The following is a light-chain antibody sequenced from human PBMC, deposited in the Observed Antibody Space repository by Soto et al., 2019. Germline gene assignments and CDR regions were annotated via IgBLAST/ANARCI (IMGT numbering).Light chain of an antibody. CDR2: DAS. Sequence: EIVLTQSPATLSLSPGERATLSCRASQSVSGYLAWYQQKPGQAPRLLIHDASSRATGIPARFSGSGSGTDFTLTTSSLEPEDFAVYYCHQRRSWPRTFGQGTKVEIK. CDR1: QSVSGY. J-gene: IGKJ1*01. V-gene: IGKV3-11*01. CDR3: HQRRSWPRT.